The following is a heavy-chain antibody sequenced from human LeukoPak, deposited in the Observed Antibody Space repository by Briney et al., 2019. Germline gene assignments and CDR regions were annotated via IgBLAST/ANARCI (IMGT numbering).Heavy chain of an antibody. V-gene: IGHV3-23*01. CDR3: ARHYDRYYYYMDV. CDR1: GFTFSSYA. D-gene: IGHD3-9*01. Sequence: PGGSLRLSCAASGFTFSSYAMSWVRQAPGKGLEWVSAISGSGGSTYYADSVKGRFTISRDNAKNTLYLQMNSLRADDTAVYHCARHYDRYYYYMDVWGKGTTVTVSS. CDR2: ISGSGGST. J-gene: IGHJ6*03.